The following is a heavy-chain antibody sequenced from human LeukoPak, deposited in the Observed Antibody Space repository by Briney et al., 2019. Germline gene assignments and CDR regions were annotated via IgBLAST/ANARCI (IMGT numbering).Heavy chain of an antibody. J-gene: IGHJ4*02. D-gene: IGHD1-14*01. CDR3: ARLNQGNRFDY. V-gene: IGHV4-39*01. CDR2: IYYSGNT. CDR1: GGSISSSSFY. Sequence: SETLSLTCTVSGGSISSSSFYWGWIRQPPGKGLEWIGSIYYSGNTYYNPSLKSRVTISVDTSKNQFSLKLSSVTTADTAVYYCARLNQGNRFDYWGQGTLVTVSS.